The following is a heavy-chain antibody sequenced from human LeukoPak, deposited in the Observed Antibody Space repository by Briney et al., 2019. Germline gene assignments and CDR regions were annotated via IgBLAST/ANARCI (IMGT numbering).Heavy chain of an antibody. CDR3: ARDVPKKAPYGVDV. CDR1: GGSISSGDYY. J-gene: IGHJ6*02. D-gene: IGHD2-2*01. Sequence: SETLSLTCTVSGGSISSGDYYWSWIRQPPGKGLEWIGYIYYSGNTYNNPSLKSRVTISIDTSKNQFSLKLNSVTAADTAVYYCARDVPKKAPYGVDVWGQGTAVIVSS. V-gene: IGHV4-30-4*01. CDR2: IYYSGNT.